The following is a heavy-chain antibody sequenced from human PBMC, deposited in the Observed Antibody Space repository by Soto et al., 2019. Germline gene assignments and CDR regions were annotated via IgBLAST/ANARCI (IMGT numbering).Heavy chain of an antibody. CDR2: IYYSGST. CDR1: GGSISSGAYY. CDR3: ARFPYGGGDWFDP. D-gene: IGHD3-10*01. Sequence: SETLSLTCTVSGGSISSGAYYWSWIRQHPGRGLEWIGYIYYSGSTYYNPSLTSRVTISIDTSKNQFSLRLSSVTAADTAVYYCARFPYGGGDWFDPWGQGTLVTVSS. V-gene: IGHV4-31*03. J-gene: IGHJ5*02.